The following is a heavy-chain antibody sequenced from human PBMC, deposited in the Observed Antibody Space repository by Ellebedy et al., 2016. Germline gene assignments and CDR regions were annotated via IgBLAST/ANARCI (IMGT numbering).Heavy chain of an antibody. CDR2: ISYDGSNK. Sequence: GGSLRLXCAASGFTFSSYAMHWVRQAPGKGLEWVAVISYDGSNKYYADSVKGRFTISRDNSKNTLYLQMNSLRAEDTAVYYCARDTGIVATIGADYWGQGTLVTVSS. CDR3: ARDTGIVATIGADY. CDR1: GFTFSSYA. J-gene: IGHJ4*02. V-gene: IGHV3-30-3*01. D-gene: IGHD5-12*01.